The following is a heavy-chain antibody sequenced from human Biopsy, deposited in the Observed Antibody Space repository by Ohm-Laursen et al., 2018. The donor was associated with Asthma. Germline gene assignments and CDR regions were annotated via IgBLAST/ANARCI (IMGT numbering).Heavy chain of an antibody. CDR1: GDAMSTSGSY. CDR2: IYYSGRT. J-gene: IGHJ2*01. Sequence: ETLSLTCTVSGDAMSTSGSYWGWIRQSPGKGLEWIGSIYYSGRTYYNPSLESRVTISADTSKNRFSLKVTSVTAADTAVYYCARAVSSSSYWYFDLWGRGDLVTVSS. CDR3: ARAVSSSSYWYFDL. D-gene: IGHD6-6*01. V-gene: IGHV4-39*02.